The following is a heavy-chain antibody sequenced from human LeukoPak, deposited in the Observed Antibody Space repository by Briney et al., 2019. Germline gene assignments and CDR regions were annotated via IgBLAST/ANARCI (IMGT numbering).Heavy chain of an antibody. CDR1: GFTFSSYA. CDR3: AKYYYDSSGYYITPPARAPDY. J-gene: IGHJ4*02. Sequence: GGSLRLSCAASGFTFSSYAMTWVRQAPGKGLERVSAISGGGGSTYYADSVKGRFTISRDNSKNTLYLQMNSLRAEDTAVYYCAKYYYDSSGYYITPPARAPDYWGQGTLVTVSS. V-gene: IGHV3-23*01. D-gene: IGHD3-22*01. CDR2: ISGGGGST.